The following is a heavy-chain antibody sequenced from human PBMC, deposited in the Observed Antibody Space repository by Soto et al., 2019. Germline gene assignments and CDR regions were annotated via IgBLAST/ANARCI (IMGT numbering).Heavy chain of an antibody. D-gene: IGHD3-3*01. CDR3: AKAGPLRVLGYLGPYYCYGMDV. CDR2: ISGGGGSI. CDR1: GFTFKNYA. Sequence: EVQLLESGGGLVQPGGSLRLSCAASGFTFKNYAMSWARQAPGKGLEWVSGISGGGGSIHYADSVKGRFTISRDNSKNTLCLQMNSRRVEDTAVYYCAKAGPLRVLGYLGPYYCYGMDVWGQGTTVTVSS. J-gene: IGHJ6*02. V-gene: IGHV3-23*01.